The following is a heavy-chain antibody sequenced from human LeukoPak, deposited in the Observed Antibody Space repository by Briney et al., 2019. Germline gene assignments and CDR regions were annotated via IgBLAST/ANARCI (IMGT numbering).Heavy chain of an antibody. V-gene: IGHV3-23*01. J-gene: IGHJ3*01. Sequence: GGSLRLSCAASGFTFSSYAMNWVRQAPGKGLEWVSAISGSGGSTYYADSVKGRFTISRDNSKNTLSLQMNSLRVEDTAIYYCAKDIQLSTWGLGTMVTVSS. CDR1: GFTFSSYA. CDR3: AKDIQLST. D-gene: IGHD5-24*01. CDR2: ISGSGGST.